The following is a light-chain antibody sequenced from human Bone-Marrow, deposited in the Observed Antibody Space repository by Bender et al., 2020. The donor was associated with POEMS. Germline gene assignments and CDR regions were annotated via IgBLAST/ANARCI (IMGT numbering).Light chain of an antibody. CDR1: ALLKKY. V-gene: IGLV3-25*03. J-gene: IGLJ2*01. CDR3: QSADSSGSLVV. Sequence: SDDLTQPPSVSVSPGQTARITCSGDALLKKYAYWYQQKPGQAPVLIIYKDSERPSGIPERFSGSSSGTTVTLTISGVQAEDEADYYCQSADSSGSLVVIGGGTKLTVL. CDR2: KDS.